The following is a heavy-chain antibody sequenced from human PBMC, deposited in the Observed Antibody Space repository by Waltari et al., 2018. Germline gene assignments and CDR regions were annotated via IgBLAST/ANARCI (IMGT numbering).Heavy chain of an antibody. CDR2: VSYDGNNK. J-gene: IGHJ6*02. CDR3: ARTPLPSRDHGMDV. CDR1: GFTFYNYA. V-gene: IGHV3-30*14. Sequence: QVQLVESGGGVVQPGRSLRLSCVAPGFTFYNYAMHWVRQAPGKGLEWVALVSYDGNNKHYADSVKGRFTISRDNSKSTLYLQVNSLRADDTAVYYCARTPLPSRDHGMDVWGQGTTVTVSS.